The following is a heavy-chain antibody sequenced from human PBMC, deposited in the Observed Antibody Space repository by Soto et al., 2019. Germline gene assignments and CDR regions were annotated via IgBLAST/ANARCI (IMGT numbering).Heavy chain of an antibody. CDR2: IILPFGTP. D-gene: IGHD4-17*01. Sequence: QVRLVQSGAEVKKPGSSVKVSCKASGGTFSNYAIAWLRQAPGQGLEWMGGIILPFGTPNYAQKFQGRVTISADESMTTAYMEMSGLTSEDTAVYYCARCPDYEGYFDYWGRGTLVTVSS. CDR3: ARCPDYEGYFDY. V-gene: IGHV1-69*12. J-gene: IGHJ4*02. CDR1: GGTFSNYA.